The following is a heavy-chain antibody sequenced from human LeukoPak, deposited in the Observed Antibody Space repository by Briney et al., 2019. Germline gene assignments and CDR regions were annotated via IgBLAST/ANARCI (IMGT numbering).Heavy chain of an antibody. V-gene: IGHV3-30*02. CDR2: IRYDGNNK. CDR1: GFTFSSYG. Sequence: PGEPLRLFCAASGFTFSSYGMHCVRQAPGKGLEGVAFIRYDGNNKYYADSVKGRFTISRDNYKNTLFLQLYSLRGEDSAVHYCAKSDYYFDYWGQGTLVTVSS. J-gene: IGHJ4*02. CDR3: AKSDYYFDY.